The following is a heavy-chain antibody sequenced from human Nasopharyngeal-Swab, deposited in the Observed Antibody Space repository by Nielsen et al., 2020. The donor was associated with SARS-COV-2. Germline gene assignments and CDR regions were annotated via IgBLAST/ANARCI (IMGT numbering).Heavy chain of an antibody. CDR3: AKDTTPLYSSSSAPYYYGMDV. V-gene: IGHV3-9*01. CDR2: MSWNSGSI. D-gene: IGHD6-6*01. Sequence: SLKISRAASGFTFDDYAMHWVRQAPGKGLEWVSGMSWNSGSIGYADSVKGRFTISRDNAKNSLYLQMNSLRAEDTALYYCAKDTTPLYSSSSAPYYYGMDVWGQGTTVTVSS. J-gene: IGHJ6*02. CDR1: GFTFDDYA.